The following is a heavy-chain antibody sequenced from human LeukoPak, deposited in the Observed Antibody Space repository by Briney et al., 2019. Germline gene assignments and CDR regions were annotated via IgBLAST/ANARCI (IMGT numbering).Heavy chain of an antibody. CDR3: APLSFIY. Sequence: PVGSLRLSCAASGFTFRSDGMHSVRQAPGKGLGWVAFIWYDGSNKYYADSVKGGFTISRDNSKNTLYLQRNSLGAEDTVVYYVAPLSFIYWRQGTLVTVSS. CDR2: IWYDGSNK. J-gene: IGHJ4*02. CDR1: GFTFRSDG. V-gene: IGHV3-30*02.